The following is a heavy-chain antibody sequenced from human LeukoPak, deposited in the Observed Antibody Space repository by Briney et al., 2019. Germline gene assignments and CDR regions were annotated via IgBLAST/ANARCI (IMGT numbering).Heavy chain of an antibody. CDR3: ARDRNRVWLASD. J-gene: IGHJ4*02. D-gene: IGHD6-19*01. CDR2: ISGYNGKT. Sequence: ASVKVSCKASGYTFNTYGITWVRQAPGQGLEWMGWISGYNGKTKYAQKLQDRVTMTTDTSTTTAYMELRSLRSDDTAVYYCARDRNRVWLASDWGQGTLVTVSS. CDR1: GYTFNTYG. V-gene: IGHV1-18*01.